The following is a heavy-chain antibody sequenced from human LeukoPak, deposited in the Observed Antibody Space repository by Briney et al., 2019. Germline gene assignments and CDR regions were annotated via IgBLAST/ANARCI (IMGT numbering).Heavy chain of an antibody. Sequence: GASVKVSCKASGGTFSSYAISWVRQAPGQGLEWMGGIIPIFGTANYAQKFQGRVMITADKSTSTAYMELSSLRSEDTAVYYCARERLQSSSLEDYYYYYMDVWGKGTTVTVSS. CDR3: ARERLQSSSLEDYYYYYMDV. CDR1: GGTFSSYA. CDR2: IIPIFGTA. V-gene: IGHV1-69*06. D-gene: IGHD6-6*01. J-gene: IGHJ6*03.